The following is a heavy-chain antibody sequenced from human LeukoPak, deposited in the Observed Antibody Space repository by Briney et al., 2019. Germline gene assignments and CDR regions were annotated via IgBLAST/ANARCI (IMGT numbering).Heavy chain of an antibody. D-gene: IGHD6-19*01. V-gene: IGHV3-30*04. CDR2: ISYDGSK. CDR3: ARRIAVRFNYYYMDV. CDR1: GFTFSSYA. J-gene: IGHJ6*03. Sequence: GGSLRLSCAASGFTFSSYAMHWVRQAPGKGLEWVAVISYDGSKYYADSVKGRFTISRDNSKNTLYLQMNSLRAEDTAVYYCARRIAVRFNYYYMDVWGKGTTVTISS.